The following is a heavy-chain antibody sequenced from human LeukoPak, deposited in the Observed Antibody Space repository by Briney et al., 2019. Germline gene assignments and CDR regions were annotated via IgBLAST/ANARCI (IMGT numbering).Heavy chain of an antibody. CDR1: GFTFSSYW. D-gene: IGHD3-22*01. Sequence: GGSLRLSCAASGFTFSSYWMSWVRQAPGKGLEWVANIKQDGSEKYYVDSVKGRFTISRDNAKNSLYLQMNSLRAEDTAVYYCAKDREYYYDSSGSPLDYWGQGTLVTVSS. CDR3: AKDREYYYDSSGSPLDY. V-gene: IGHV3-7*03. CDR2: IKQDGSEK. J-gene: IGHJ4*02.